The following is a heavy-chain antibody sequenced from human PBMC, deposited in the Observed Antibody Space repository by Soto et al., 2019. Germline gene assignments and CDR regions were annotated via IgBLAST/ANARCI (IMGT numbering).Heavy chain of an antibody. D-gene: IGHD6-13*01. CDR3: ARAPAPLYSSSWYYFDY. CDR2: INAGNGNT. Sequence: ASVKVSCKASGYTFTSYAMHWVRQAPGQRLEWMGWINAGNGNTKYSQKFQGRVTITRDTSASTAYMELSSVTAADTAVYYCARAPAPLYSSSWYYFDYWGQGTLVTVSS. V-gene: IGHV1-3*01. J-gene: IGHJ4*02. CDR1: GYTFTSYA.